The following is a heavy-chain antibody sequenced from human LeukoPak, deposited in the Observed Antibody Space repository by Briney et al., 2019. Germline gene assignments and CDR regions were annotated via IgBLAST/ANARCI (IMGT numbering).Heavy chain of an antibody. CDR1: GFTFSSYA. Sequence: PGGSLRLSCAASGFTFSSYAMHWVRQAPGKGLEWVAVISYDGSNKYYADSVKGRFTISRDNSKNTLYLQMNSLRAEDTAVYYCAKDQVTPPTQPTWIQLWSPFDYWGQGTLVTVSS. J-gene: IGHJ4*02. CDR2: ISYDGSNK. D-gene: IGHD5-18*01. CDR3: AKDQVTPPTQPTWIQLWSPFDY. V-gene: IGHV3-30-3*01.